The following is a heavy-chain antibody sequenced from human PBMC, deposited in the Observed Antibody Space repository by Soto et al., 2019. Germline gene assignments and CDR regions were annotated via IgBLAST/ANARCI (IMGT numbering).Heavy chain of an antibody. CDR3: ARLLGGPAPFYYFDY. CDR2: ISSSSYT. D-gene: IGHD1-26*01. J-gene: IGHJ4*02. Sequence: GGSLRLSCAASGFTFSDYYMSWIRQAPGKGLEWVSYISSSSYTNYADSVKGRFTISRDNAKNSPYLQMNSLRAEDTAVYYCARLLGGPAPFYYFDYWGQGTLVTVSS. CDR1: GFTFSDYY. V-gene: IGHV3-11*06.